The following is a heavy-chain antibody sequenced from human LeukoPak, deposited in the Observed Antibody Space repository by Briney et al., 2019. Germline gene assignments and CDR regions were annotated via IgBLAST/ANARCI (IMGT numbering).Heavy chain of an antibody. CDR2: INPNSGGT. D-gene: IGHD5-18*01. CDR3: ARGDSYGYAFCYYYYMDV. Sequence: ASVKVSCKASGYTFTGYYMHWVRQAPGQGLEWMGWINPNSGGTNYAQKFQGRVTMTRDTSISTAYMELSRLRSDDTAVYYCARGDSYGYAFCYYYYMDVWGKGTTVTVSS. V-gene: IGHV1-2*02. J-gene: IGHJ6*03. CDR1: GYTFTGYY.